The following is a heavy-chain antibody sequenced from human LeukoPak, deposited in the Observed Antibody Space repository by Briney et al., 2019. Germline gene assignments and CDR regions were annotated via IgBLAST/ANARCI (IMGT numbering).Heavy chain of an antibody. CDR2: IWYDGSNK. CDR3: STSYDFYSGYHFDY. Sequence: PGGSLRLSCAASGFTFSSYGMHWVRQAPGKGLEWVAVIWYDGSNKYYADSVKGRFTISRDNSKNTLYLQMNSLRAEDTAVYYCSTSYDFYSGYHFDYWGQGTLVTVSS. CDR1: GFTFSSYG. D-gene: IGHD3-3*01. J-gene: IGHJ4*02. V-gene: IGHV3-30*02.